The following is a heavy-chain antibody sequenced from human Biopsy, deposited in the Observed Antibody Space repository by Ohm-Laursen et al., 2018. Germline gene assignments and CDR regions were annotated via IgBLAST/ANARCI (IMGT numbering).Heavy chain of an antibody. Sequence: RSLRLSCAASGFTFNDYAMHWVRQAPGKGLEWVSDISWNSNNIVYADSVKGRFTVSRDNARNSLYLQIKSLRTEDTAFYYCAKDTFADLRGPSGWYGVDYWGQGTMVTVSS. D-gene: IGHD6-19*01. J-gene: IGHJ4*02. CDR2: ISWNSNNI. CDR1: GFTFNDYA. V-gene: IGHV3-9*01. CDR3: AKDTFADLRGPSGWYGVDY.